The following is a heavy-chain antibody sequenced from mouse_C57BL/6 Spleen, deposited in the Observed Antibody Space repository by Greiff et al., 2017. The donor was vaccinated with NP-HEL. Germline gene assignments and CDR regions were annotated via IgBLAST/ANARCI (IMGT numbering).Heavy chain of an antibody. CDR2: INPYNGGT. J-gene: IGHJ4*01. V-gene: IGHV1-19*01. CDR3: ARGPGAMDY. CDR1: GYTFTDYY. Sequence: VQLQQSGPVLVKPGASVKMSCKASGYTFTDYYMNWVKQSHGKSLEWIGVINPYNGGTSYNQKFKGKATLTVDKSSSTAYMELNSLTSEDSAVYYCARGPGAMDYWGQGTSVTVSS.